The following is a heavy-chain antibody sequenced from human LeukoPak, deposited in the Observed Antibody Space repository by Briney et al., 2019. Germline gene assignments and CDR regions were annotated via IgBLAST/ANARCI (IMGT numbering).Heavy chain of an antibody. CDR1: GGSFSGYY. CDR3: ARGRYYDSSGYYYPYYYYYYMDV. V-gene: IGHV4-34*01. D-gene: IGHD3-22*01. Sequence: SETLSLTCAVYGGSFSGYYWSWIRQPPGKGLEWIGEINHSGSTNYNPSLKSRVTISVDTSKNQFSLKLSSVTAADTAVYYCARGRYYDSSGYYYPYYYYYYMDVWGKGTTVTVSS. J-gene: IGHJ6*03. CDR2: INHSGST.